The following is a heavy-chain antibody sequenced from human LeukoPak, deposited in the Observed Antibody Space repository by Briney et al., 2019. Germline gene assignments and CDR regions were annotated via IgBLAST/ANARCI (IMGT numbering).Heavy chain of an antibody. CDR3: ARDIRSHNGPGGYYYYMDV. Sequence: SETLSLTCTVSGDSIRDSYFSWIRQPAGKGLEWIGRIYDSGRTNYSPSLKSRVTLSVDTSNNQFSLTLSSVTAADTAVYHCARDIRSHNGPGGYYYYMDVWGKGTTVTVSS. D-gene: IGHD2-8*01. V-gene: IGHV4-4*07. CDR2: IYDSGRT. J-gene: IGHJ6*03. CDR1: GDSIRDSY.